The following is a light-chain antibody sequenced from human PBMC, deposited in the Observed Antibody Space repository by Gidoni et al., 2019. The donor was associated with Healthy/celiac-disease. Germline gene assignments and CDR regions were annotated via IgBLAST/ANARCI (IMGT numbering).Light chain of an antibody. CDR1: KLGDKY. CDR2: QDS. Sequence: SYELTQPPSVSVSPGQTASIPCSGDKLGDKYAFWLQQKPGQSPVLVIYQDSKRPSGIPERFSGSNSGNTATLTISGTQAMDEADYYCQAWDSSTVVFGGGTKLTVL. J-gene: IGLJ2*01. CDR3: QAWDSSTVV. V-gene: IGLV3-1*01.